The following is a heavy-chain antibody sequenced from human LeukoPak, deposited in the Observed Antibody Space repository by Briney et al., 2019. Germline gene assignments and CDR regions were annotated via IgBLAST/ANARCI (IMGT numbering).Heavy chain of an antibody. D-gene: IGHD1-26*01. J-gene: IGHJ3*01. V-gene: IGHV5-51*01. Sequence: GESLKISCKASGYSFTTYWIGWVRQMPGKGLEWMGLIYPGDSDTRYGPSFQGQVTISADRSITTAYLQWNSLKASDTAIYFCARQPHRAGGPLRSFDVWGQGTMVTVSS. CDR3: ARQPHRAGGPLRSFDV. CDR2: IYPGDSDT. CDR1: GYSFTTYW.